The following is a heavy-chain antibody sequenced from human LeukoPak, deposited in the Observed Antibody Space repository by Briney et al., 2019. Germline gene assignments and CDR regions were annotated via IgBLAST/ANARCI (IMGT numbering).Heavy chain of an antibody. D-gene: IGHD6-19*01. Sequence: ASVKVSCKASGYTFSGYYMHWVRQAPGQGLEWMGRINPNSGGTNSAQKFQGRVTMTRDTSISTAYMKLSRLRFDDTAVYYCARAKGAVDHNWFGPWGQGTLVTVSS. V-gene: IGHV1-2*06. CDR2: INPNSGGT. CDR3: ARAKGAVDHNWFGP. J-gene: IGHJ5*02. CDR1: GYTFSGYY.